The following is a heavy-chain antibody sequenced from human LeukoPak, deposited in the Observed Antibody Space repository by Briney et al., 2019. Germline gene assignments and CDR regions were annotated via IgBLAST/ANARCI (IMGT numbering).Heavy chain of an antibody. J-gene: IGHJ6*02. CDR1: GGSISSGDYY. V-gene: IGHV4-30-4*01. Sequence: PSQTLSLTCTVSGGSISSGDYYWSWIRQPPGKGLEWIGYIYYSGSTYHNPSLKSRVTISVDASKNQFSLKLSSVTAADTAVYYCARAPLLWFGELWAPPGMDVWGQGTTVTISS. D-gene: IGHD3-10*01. CDR2: IYYSGST. CDR3: ARAPLLWFGELWAPPGMDV.